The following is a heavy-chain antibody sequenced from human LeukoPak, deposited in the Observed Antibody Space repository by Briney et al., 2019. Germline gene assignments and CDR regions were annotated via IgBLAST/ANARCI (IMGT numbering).Heavy chain of an antibody. CDR3: AKDKYSSGWYYFDY. Sequence: PGRFLRLSCAASGFTFDDYAMHWVRQAPGKGLEWVSGISWNSGSIGYADSVKGRFTISRDNAKNSLYLQMNSLRAEDTALYYCAKDKYSSGWYYFDYWGQGTLVTVSS. J-gene: IGHJ4*02. CDR2: ISWNSGSI. CDR1: GFTFDDYA. D-gene: IGHD6-19*01. V-gene: IGHV3-9*01.